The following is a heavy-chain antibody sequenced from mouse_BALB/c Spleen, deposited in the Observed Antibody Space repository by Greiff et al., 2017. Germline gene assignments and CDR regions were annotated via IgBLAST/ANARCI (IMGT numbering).Heavy chain of an antibody. CDR3: ARGDGNYAFAY. J-gene: IGHJ3*01. Sequence: EVLLVESGGGLVQPGGSRKLSCAASGFTFSSFGMHWVRQAPEKGLEWVAYISSGSSTIYYADTVKGRFTISRDNPKNTLFLQMTSLRSEDTAMYYCARGDGNYAFAYWGQGTLVTVSA. CDR2: ISSGSSTI. D-gene: IGHD2-1*01. CDR1: GFTFSSFG. V-gene: IGHV5-17*02.